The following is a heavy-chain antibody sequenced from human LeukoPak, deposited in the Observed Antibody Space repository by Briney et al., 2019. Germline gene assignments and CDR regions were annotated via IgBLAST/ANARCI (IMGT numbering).Heavy chain of an antibody. Sequence: SETCPSPALSMVGPSVVTTRAGSASPQGRGWSGLGEINHSGSTNYNPSLKSRVTISVDTSKNQFSLKLSSVTAADTAVYYCARGRLSISAKKYCSSTSCYTYGRNYFDYWGQGTLVTVSS. CDR2: INHSGST. V-gene: IGHV4-34*01. D-gene: IGHD2-2*02. CDR1: VGPSVVTT. CDR3: ARGRLSISAKKYCSSTSCYTYGRNYFDY. J-gene: IGHJ4*02.